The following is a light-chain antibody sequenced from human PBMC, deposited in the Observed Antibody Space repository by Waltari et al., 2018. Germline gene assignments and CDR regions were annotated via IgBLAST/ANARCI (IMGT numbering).Light chain of an antibody. V-gene: IGKV4-1*01. CDR3: QQYYITPPT. J-gene: IGKJ1*01. CDR1: QTSSYSSNNKNY. Sequence: DIVMTQSTDSLAVSLGERATINCKSSQTSSYSSNNKNYLAWYQKKPGQPPRLLISWASSRESGVPDRFSGSGSGTDFTLTISSLQAEDVAVYYCQQYYITPPTFGQGTKVEIK. CDR2: WAS.